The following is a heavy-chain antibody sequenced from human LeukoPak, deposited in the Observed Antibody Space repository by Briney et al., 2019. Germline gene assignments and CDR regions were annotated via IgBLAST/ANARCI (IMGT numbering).Heavy chain of an antibody. J-gene: IGHJ4*02. CDR3: ARRLTSFDSSGYLDY. V-gene: IGHV3-21*01. CDR2: ISSVNNYI. D-gene: IGHD3-22*01. CDR1: GFTFSTYS. Sequence: GGSLRLSCAASGFTFSTYSMNWVRQAPGKGLEWVSSISSVNNYISYADSVKGRFTISRDNAKSSLYLQMNSLRAEDTAVYFCARRLTSFDSSGYLDYWGQGTLVTVSS.